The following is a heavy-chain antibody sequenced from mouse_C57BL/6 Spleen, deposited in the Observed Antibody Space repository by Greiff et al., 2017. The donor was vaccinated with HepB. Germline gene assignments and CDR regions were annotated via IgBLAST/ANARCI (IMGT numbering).Heavy chain of an antibody. Sequence: VKLQQSGAELVRPGASVTLSCKASGYTFTDYEMHWVKQTPVHGLEWIGAIDPETGGTAYNQKFKGKAILTADKSSSTAYMELRSLTSEDSAVYYCTSELHYWGQGTTLTVSS. V-gene: IGHV1-15*01. CDR2: IDPETGGT. CDR3: TSELHY. CDR1: GYTFTDYE. J-gene: IGHJ2*01.